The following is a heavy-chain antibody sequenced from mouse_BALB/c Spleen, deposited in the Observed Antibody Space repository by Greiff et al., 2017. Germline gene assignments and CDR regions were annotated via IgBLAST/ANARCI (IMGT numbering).Heavy chain of an antibody. V-gene: IGHV1S81*02. CDR1: SYTFTSYW. CDR3: ARGGTVVAHYYAMDY. CDR2: INPSNGRT. Sequence: VQLQQPGAELVKPGASVKLSCKASSYTFTSYWMHWVKQRPGQGLEWIGEINPSNGRTNYNEKFKSKATLTVDKSSSTAYMQLSSLTSEDSAVYYCARGGTVVAHYYAMDYWGQGTSVTVSS. D-gene: IGHD1-1*01. J-gene: IGHJ4*01.